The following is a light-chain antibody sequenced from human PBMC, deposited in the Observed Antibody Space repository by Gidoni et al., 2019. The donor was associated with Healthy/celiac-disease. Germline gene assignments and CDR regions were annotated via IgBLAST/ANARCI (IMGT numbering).Light chain of an antibody. CDR2: DVS. CDR3: QQYKIYSPWT. J-gene: IGKJ1*01. V-gene: IGKV1-5*01. Sequence: DIQITQSPSTLSASVGARVTITCRASQSISSWLAWYQQKPGKAPNLLIYDVSSLESGVPSRFSGRGCGTESTLTISSLQPDEFATDYCQQYKIYSPWTFGQGTKVEIK. CDR1: QSISSW.